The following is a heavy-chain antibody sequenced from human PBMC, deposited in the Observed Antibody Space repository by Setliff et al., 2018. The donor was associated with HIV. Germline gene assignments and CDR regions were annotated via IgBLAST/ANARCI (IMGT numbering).Heavy chain of an antibody. V-gene: IGHV4-34*01. J-gene: IGHJ6*02. D-gene: IGHD5-12*01. CDR3: AKGRRGYDSRLFYYHHGMDV. CDR2: SNQSGSG. CDR1: GGSLRDYY. Sequence: PSETLSLTCVMDGGSLRDYYWSWIRQSPGKGLEWIGESNQSGSGNYNPSLKSRVTISVDTSRNEFFLNMGSVTAADTAVYYCAKGRRGYDSRLFYYHHGMDVWGQGTTVTVS.